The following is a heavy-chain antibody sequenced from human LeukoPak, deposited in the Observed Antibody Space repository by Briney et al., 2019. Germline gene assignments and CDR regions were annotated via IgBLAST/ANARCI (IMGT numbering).Heavy chain of an antibody. CDR2: IYYSGST. CDR1: GGSIGTYY. J-gene: IGHJ4*02. Sequence: SETLSLTCTVSGGSIGTYYWSWIRQPPGKGPEWIGYIYYSGSTNYNPSLKSRVTISVDTSKNQFFLKLSSVPAADTAVYYCAGHYDSSGYYSDYWGQGTLVTVSS. V-gene: IGHV4-59*08. D-gene: IGHD3-22*01. CDR3: AGHYDSSGYYSDY.